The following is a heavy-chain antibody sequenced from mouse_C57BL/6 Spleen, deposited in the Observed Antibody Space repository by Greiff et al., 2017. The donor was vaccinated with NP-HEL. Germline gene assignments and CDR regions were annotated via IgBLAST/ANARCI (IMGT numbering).Heavy chain of an antibody. CDR1: GFTFTDYY. J-gene: IGHJ4*01. D-gene: IGHD3-2*02. CDR2: IRHKANGYPT. V-gene: IGHV7-3*01. CDR3: ARWTDQATPGYAMDY. Sequence: EVQGVESGGGLVQPGGSLSLSCAASGFTFTDYYMSWVRQPPGKALEWLGFIRHKANGYPTEYSASVKGRFTIYRDNSQSILYLQMNALRAEDSATYYCARWTDQATPGYAMDYWGQGTSVTVSS.